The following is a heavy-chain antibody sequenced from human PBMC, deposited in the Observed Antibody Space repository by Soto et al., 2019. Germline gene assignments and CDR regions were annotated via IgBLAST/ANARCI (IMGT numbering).Heavy chain of an antibody. CDR3: ARGCQDEYCSSTSGLDY. CDR2: INHSGST. D-gene: IGHD2-2*01. V-gene: IGHV4-34*01. Sequence: SETLSLTCAVYGGSFSGYYWSWIRQPPGKGLEWIGEINHSGSTNYNPSLKSRVTISVDTSKNQFSLKLSSVTAADTAVYYCARGCQDEYCSSTSGLDYWGQGTLVTVSS. CDR1: GGSFSGYY. J-gene: IGHJ4*02.